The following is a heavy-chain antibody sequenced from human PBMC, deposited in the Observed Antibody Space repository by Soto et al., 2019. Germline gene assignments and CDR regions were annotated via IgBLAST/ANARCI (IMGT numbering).Heavy chain of an antibody. D-gene: IGHD2-15*01. J-gene: IGHJ4*02. CDR3: ALGYCSGGSCFPLAY. Sequence: ASVKVSCKASGYTFTGYCMHWVRQAPGQGLEWMGWINPNSGGTNYAQKFQGWVTMTRDTSISTAYMELSRLRSDDTAVYYCALGYCSGGSCFPLAYWGQGTLVTVSS. CDR2: INPNSGGT. V-gene: IGHV1-2*04. CDR1: GYTFTGYC.